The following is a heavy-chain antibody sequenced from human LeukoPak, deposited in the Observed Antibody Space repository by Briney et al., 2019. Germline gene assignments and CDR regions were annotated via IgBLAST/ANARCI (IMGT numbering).Heavy chain of an antibody. CDR3: AKDTIILAAGYMDV. D-gene: IGHD6-13*01. Sequence: GGSLRLSCAASGFTVSSNYMSWVRQGPGKGLEWVSVIYRGGSTYYADSVKGRFTISRDNSKNTLYLQMNSLRAEDTAVYYCAKDTIILAAGYMDVWGKGTTVTISS. CDR2: IYRGGST. V-gene: IGHV3-53*05. CDR1: GFTVSSNY. J-gene: IGHJ6*03.